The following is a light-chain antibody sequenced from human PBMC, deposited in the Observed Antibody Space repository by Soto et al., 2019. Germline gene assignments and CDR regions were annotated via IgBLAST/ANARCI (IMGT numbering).Light chain of an antibody. J-gene: IGKJ4*01. V-gene: IGKV3-20*01. CDR3: QQYGRSPST. CDR2: GAS. Sequence: IVLTQSPGTLSLSPGERATLSCRASQSVSSSYLAWYQQKPGQAPRLLLYGASSRATGIPDRFSGSGSGTDFTLTISRLEPEDFAVYYCQQYGRSPSTFGGGAKGDIK. CDR1: QSVSSSY.